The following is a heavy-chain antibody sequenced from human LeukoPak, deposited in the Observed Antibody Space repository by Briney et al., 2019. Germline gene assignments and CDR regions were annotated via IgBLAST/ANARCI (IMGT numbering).Heavy chain of an antibody. V-gene: IGHV1-46*01. CDR3: ARGGRWELPRPYAFDI. J-gene: IGHJ3*02. Sequence: ASVKVSCKASGYTFTSYYIHWVRQAPGEGLEWMGIINPSGGSTSYAQKFQGRVTMTTDTSTSTAYMELRSLRSDDTADYYCARGGRWELPRPYAFDIWGQGTMVTVSS. CDR1: GYTFTSYY. D-gene: IGHD1-26*01. CDR2: INPSGGST.